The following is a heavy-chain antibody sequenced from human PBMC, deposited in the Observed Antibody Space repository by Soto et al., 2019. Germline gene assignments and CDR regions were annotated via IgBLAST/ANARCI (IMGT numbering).Heavy chain of an antibody. D-gene: IGHD3-16*01. CDR1: GFTFSSYA. V-gene: IGHV3-23*01. Sequence: GGSLRLSCAASGFTFSSYAMSWVRQAPGKGLEWVSAISGSGGSTYYADSVKGRFTISRDNSKNTLYLQMNSLRAEDTAVYYCAKDHYDYIWGPNEKNSDYWGQGTLVTVSS. CDR2: ISGSGGST. J-gene: IGHJ4*02. CDR3: AKDHYDYIWGPNEKNSDY.